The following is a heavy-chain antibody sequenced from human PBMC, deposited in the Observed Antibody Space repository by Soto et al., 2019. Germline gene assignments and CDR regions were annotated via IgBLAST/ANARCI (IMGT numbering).Heavy chain of an antibody. CDR3: ARVDRVATIFDY. CDR1: GGSISSGDYY. V-gene: IGHV4-30-4*01. CDR2: IYYSGST. Sequence: QVQLQESGPGLVKPSQTLSLTCTVSGGSISSGDYYWSWIRQPPGKGLEWIGYIYYSGSTYYNPSNKSRVTISVDTSKNQLSLKVSYLTAADTAVYYCARVDRVATIFDYWGQGTLVTVSS. D-gene: IGHD5-12*01. J-gene: IGHJ4*02.